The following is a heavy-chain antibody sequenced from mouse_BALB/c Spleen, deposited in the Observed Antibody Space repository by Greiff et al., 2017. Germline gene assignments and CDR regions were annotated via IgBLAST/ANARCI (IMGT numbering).Heavy chain of an antibody. Sequence: QGVESGGGLVQPGGSRKLSCAASGFTFSSFGMHWVRQAPEKGLEWVAYISSGSSTIYYADTVKGRFTISRDNPKNTLFLQMTSLRSEDTAMYYCARGDGNYPFYAMDYWGQGTSVTVSS. CDR3: ARGDGNYPFYAMDY. CDR1: GFTFSSFG. J-gene: IGHJ4*01. CDR2: ISSGSSTI. D-gene: IGHD2-1*01. V-gene: IGHV5-17*02.